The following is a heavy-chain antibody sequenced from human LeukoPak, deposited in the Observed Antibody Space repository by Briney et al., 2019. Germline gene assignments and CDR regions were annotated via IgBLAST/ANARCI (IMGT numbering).Heavy chain of an antibody. D-gene: IGHD3-9*01. V-gene: IGHV3-21*01. CDR1: GITFSSHS. J-gene: IGHJ4*02. CDR2: ISSSSSYI. CDR3: ASLRNDILTGYYIHY. Sequence: GGSLKPSCSASGITFSSHSMKWVRPGPRKGLEWVSSISSSSSYIYYADSVKGRFTISRDNAKNSLYLQMNSLRAEDTAVYYCASLRNDILTGYYIHYWGQGTLVTVSS.